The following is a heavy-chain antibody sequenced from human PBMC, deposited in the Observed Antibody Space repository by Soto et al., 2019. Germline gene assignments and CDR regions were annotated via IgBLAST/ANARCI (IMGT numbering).Heavy chain of an antibody. V-gene: IGHV3-48*01. J-gene: IGHJ6*03. CDR1: GFTFSSYS. CDR3: ARDGDPDYYYYMDV. CDR2: ISSSSSTI. Sequence: EVQLVESGGGLVQPGGSLRLSCAASGFTFSSYSMNWVRQAPGKGLEWVSYISSSSSTIYYADSVKGRFTISRDNAKNSLYLQMNSLRAEDTAVYYCARDGDPDYYYYMDVWGKGTTVTVSS.